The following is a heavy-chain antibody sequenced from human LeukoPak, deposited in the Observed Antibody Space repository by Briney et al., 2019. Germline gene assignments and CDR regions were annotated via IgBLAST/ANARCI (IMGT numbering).Heavy chain of an antibody. CDR3: TTDRPQRAYGDYDRGDY. CDR1: GFTFSNAW. D-gene: IGHD4-17*01. J-gene: IGHJ4*02. CDR2: IKSKTDGGTT. V-gene: IGHV3-15*01. Sequence: PGGSLRFSCAASGFTFSNAWMSWVRQAPGKGLEWVGRIKSKTDGGTTDYAAPVKGRFTISRDDSKNTLYLQMNSLKTEDTAVYYCTTDRPQRAYGDYDRGDYWGQGTLVTVSS.